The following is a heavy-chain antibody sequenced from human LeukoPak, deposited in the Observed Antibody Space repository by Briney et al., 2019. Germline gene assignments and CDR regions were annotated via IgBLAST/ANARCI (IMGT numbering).Heavy chain of an antibody. CDR2: IYPGDSVT. D-gene: IGHD6-19*01. CDR3: ARLDRVAVAGTGRYYYYGMDV. CDR1: GYSFTSYW. Sequence: GESLKISCKGSGYSFTSYWIGWVRQMPGKGLEWMGIIYPGDSVTRYSASFQGQVTISADKSISTAYLQWSSLKASDTAMYYCARLDRVAVAGTGRYYYYGMDVWGQGTTVTVSS. J-gene: IGHJ6*02. V-gene: IGHV5-51*01.